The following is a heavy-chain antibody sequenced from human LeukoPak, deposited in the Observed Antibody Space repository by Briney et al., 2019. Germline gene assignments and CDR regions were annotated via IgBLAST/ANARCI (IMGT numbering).Heavy chain of an antibody. J-gene: IGHJ4*02. Sequence: PGGSLRLSCAASGFYFGAYEMNWVRQAPGKGPEWVAYFAGSDSTKYYADSVRGRFTISRDNAKKSLYLQMSSLRAEDTALYYCTTLGYHLDSWGQGTLVTVSS. CDR1: GFYFGAYE. CDR2: FAGSDSTK. V-gene: IGHV3-48*03. D-gene: IGHD3-22*01. CDR3: TTLGYHLDS.